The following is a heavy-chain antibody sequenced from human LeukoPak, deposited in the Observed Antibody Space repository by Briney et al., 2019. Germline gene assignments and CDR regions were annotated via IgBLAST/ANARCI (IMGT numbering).Heavy chain of an antibody. D-gene: IGHD5-18*01. CDR2: ISSGSSTT. CDR3: AGRVTGYSSGYVY. Sequence: GSLRLSCAASGFTFSTHSMNWVRQAPGKGLEWVSYISSGSSTTYYADSVKGRFTISRDNSENIVYLQMNNLRAEDTAVYYCAGRVTGYSSGYVYWGQGTLVTVSS. J-gene: IGHJ4*02. V-gene: IGHV3-48*01. CDR1: GFTFSTHS.